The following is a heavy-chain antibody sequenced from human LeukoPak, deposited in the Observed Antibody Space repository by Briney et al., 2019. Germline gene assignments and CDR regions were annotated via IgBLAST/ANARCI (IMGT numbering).Heavy chain of an antibody. CDR1: GYTFTDYY. V-gene: IGHV1-2*02. D-gene: IGHD1-14*01. CDR2: INPNSGGT. CDR3: ARGYNWNHGYYYYMDV. Sequence: ASVKVSCKASGYTFTDYYMHWVRQAPGQGLEWMGWINPNSGGTDYAQKFQGRVTMTRDRSISTAYMELSRLRSDDTAVYYCARGYNWNHGYYYYMDVWGKGTTVTVSS. J-gene: IGHJ6*03.